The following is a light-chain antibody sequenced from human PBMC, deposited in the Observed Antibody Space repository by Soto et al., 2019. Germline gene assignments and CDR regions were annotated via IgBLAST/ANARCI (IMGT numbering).Light chain of an antibody. V-gene: IGLV2-11*01. Sequence: QSVLTQPRSGSGSPGQAVTISCTRTSSDVGGFNSVSWYQQHPGKAPKLMIYDVNKRPSGVPDRFSGSKSGSTASLTISGLQAEDEADYYCCSYAGSYSYAFATGTKVTVL. CDR1: SSDVGGFNS. CDR2: DVN. J-gene: IGLJ1*01. CDR3: CSYAGSYSYA.